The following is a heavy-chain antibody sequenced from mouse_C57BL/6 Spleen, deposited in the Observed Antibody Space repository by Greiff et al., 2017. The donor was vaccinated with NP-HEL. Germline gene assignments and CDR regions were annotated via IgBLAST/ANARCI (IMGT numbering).Heavy chain of an antibody. CDR2: IDPSDSET. CDR1: GYTFTSYW. D-gene: IGHD3-3*01. J-gene: IGHJ2*01. Sequence: QVQLQQPGAELVRPGSSVKLSCKASGYTFTSYWMHWVKQRPIQGLEWIGNIDPSDSETHYNQKFKDKATLTVDKSSSTAYMQLSSLTSEDSAVYYCARLPRGQCFDYWGQGTTLTVSS. CDR3: ARLPRGQCFDY. V-gene: IGHV1-52*01.